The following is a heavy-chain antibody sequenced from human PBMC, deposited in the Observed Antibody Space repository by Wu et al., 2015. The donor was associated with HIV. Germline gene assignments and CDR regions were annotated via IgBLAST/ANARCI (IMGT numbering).Heavy chain of an antibody. CDR3: ARIVGYSYGPADYYYGMDV. D-gene: IGHD5-18*01. J-gene: IGHJ6*02. Sequence: QVNLVQSGAEVRKPGASVKVSCKASGYNFKMNDIVWVRQAPGQGLEWMGWLNPNTGNTVYAQKFRDRVMFTKNTSITTAYMEFYSLRLDDTAVYYCARIVGYSYGPADYYYGMDVWGQGTTVTVSS. CDR1: GYNFKMND. CDR2: LNPNTGNT. V-gene: IGHV1-8*03.